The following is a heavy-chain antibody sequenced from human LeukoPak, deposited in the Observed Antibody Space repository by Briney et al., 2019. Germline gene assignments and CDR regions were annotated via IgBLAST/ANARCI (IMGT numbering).Heavy chain of an antibody. D-gene: IGHD6-19*01. CDR1: GFTFSSSS. V-gene: IGHV3-23*01. Sequence: GGSLRLSCAASGFTFSSSSMSWVRQAPGKGLEWVSVICGSGGSTDYADSVKGRFTISRDNSKNTLYLQINSLRAEDTAVYYCAKGSGWYVWGQGTLVTVSS. J-gene: IGHJ4*02. CDR3: AKGSGWYV. CDR2: ICGSGGST.